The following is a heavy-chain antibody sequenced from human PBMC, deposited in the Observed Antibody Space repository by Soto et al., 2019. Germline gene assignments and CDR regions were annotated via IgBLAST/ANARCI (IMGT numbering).Heavy chain of an antibody. V-gene: IGHV3-48*02. Sequence: EVQLVESGGGLVQPGGSLRLSCAASGFTFSSYSMNWVRQAPGKGLEWVSYISSSSSTIYYADSVKGRFTISRDNAKNSLYLQMNSLRDEDTAVYYCARDTNYDFWSGYYNRYGMDVWGQGTTVTVSS. CDR1: GFTFSSYS. J-gene: IGHJ6*02. CDR3: ARDTNYDFWSGYYNRYGMDV. D-gene: IGHD3-3*01. CDR2: ISSSSSTI.